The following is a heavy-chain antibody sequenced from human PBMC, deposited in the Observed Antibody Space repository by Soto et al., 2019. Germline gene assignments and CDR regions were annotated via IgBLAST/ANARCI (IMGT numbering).Heavy chain of an antibody. V-gene: IGHV3-33*08. Sequence: QVQLVESGGGVVQPGRSLRLSCAASGVTFSDHGMYWVRQAPGKGLEWVAIIWNDGSKEYYGDSVKGRFTISRDNLKNTLFLQTNSLRAEDTAVYYCARRPFSVDCFDVWGQGTMVTVSS. J-gene: IGHJ3*01. D-gene: IGHD2-21*01. CDR3: ARRPFSVDCFDV. CDR1: GVTFSDHG. CDR2: IWNDGSKE.